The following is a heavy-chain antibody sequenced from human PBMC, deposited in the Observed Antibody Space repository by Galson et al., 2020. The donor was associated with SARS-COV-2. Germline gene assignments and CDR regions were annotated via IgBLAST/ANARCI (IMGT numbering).Heavy chain of an antibody. J-gene: IGHJ4*02. D-gene: IGHD6-19*01. CDR2: ISSNGDKT. Sequence: GGSLRLSCAASGFTFSIYAMHWVRQAPGKGLEYVSAISSNGDKTYYADSVKGRFTISKDNSKNTLYLQMSSLRPEDMAVYFCAGAGGGGWYDYWGQGTLVTVSS. CDR3: AGAGGGGWYDY. V-gene: IGHV3-64*02. CDR1: GFTFSIYA.